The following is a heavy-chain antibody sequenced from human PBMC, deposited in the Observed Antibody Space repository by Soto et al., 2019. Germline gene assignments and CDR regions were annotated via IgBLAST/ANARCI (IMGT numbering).Heavy chain of an antibody. CDR2: IIPIFGTA. J-gene: IGHJ5*02. V-gene: IGHV1-69*01. D-gene: IGHD2-2*01. CDR3: AGGGEIVVVQAATYNWFDP. CDR1: GGTFSSYA. Sequence: VQLVQSGAEVKKPGSSVKVSCKASGGTFSSYAINWVRQAPGQGLEWMGGIIPIFGTANYAQKFQGRVTITADESTSTAYMERSRLRSEYTAVYYCAGGGEIVVVQAATYNWFDPWGQGTLVTVSS.